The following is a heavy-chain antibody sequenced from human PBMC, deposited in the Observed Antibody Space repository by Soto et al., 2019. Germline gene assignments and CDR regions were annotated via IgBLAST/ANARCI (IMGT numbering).Heavy chain of an antibody. Sequence: SVKVSCKASGYSVTSYYMHWVRQAPGQGLEWMGGIIPIFGTANYAQKFQGRVTITADESTSTAYMELSSLRSEDTAVYYCAREGKSILTGYHYYYYGMDVWGQGTTVTVSS. CDR3: AREGKSILTGYHYYYYGMDV. D-gene: IGHD3-9*01. CDR1: GYSVTSYY. J-gene: IGHJ6*02. CDR2: IIPIFGTA. V-gene: IGHV1-69*13.